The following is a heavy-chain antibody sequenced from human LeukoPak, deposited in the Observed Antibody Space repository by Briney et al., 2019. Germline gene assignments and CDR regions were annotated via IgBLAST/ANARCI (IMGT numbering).Heavy chain of an antibody. CDR1: SGSFSGYY. J-gene: IGHJ4*02. D-gene: IGHD6-19*01. V-gene: IGHV4-34*01. Sequence: PSETLSLTCAVYSGSFSGYYWSWIRQPPGKGLEWIGEINHSGSTNYNPSLKSRVTISVDTSKNQFSLKLTSVTAADTAVYYCGRRGGSGWYVDYWGQGTLVTVSS. CDR2: INHSGST. CDR3: GRRGGSGWYVDY.